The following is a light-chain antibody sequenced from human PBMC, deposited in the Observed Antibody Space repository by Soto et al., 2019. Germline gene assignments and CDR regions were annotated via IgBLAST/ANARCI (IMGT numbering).Light chain of an antibody. CDR1: ESVNRN. CDR2: YAS. Sequence: EMVMTQSPATLSVSPGERVTLSCRASESVNRNLAWYQQKPGQGPSLLIYYASTRAAGVPDRFTGSGSGTEFPLTISSLQSEYFGVYHCPHYSNWPPTFGPGTKVEI. J-gene: IGKJ3*01. CDR3: PHYSNWPPT. V-gene: IGKV3-15*01.